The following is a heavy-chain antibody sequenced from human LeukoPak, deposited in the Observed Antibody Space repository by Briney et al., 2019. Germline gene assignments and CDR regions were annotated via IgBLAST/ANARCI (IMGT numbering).Heavy chain of an antibody. V-gene: IGHV3-21*04. D-gene: IGHD3-9*01. CDR1: GFTLSTYT. CDR2: ISWDSNSI. J-gene: IGHJ6*03. CDR3: AKQGRDWLRDYYYYMDV. Sequence: GGSLRLSCAASGFTLSTYTLNWVRQAPGKGLEGVSSISWDSNSIFYADSVKGRFTISRDNSKNTLYLQMNSLRAEDTAVYYCAKQGRDWLRDYYYYMDVWGKGTTVIISS.